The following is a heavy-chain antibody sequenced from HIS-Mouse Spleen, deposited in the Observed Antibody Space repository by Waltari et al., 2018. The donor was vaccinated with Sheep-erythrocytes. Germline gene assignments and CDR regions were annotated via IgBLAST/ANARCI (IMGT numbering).Heavy chain of an antibody. J-gene: IGHJ3*02. Sequence: QVQLQESGPGLVKPSETLSLTCTVSGVSISSYYWSWIRQPPGKGLEWIGYIYYSGSTNYNPSLKSRVTISVDTSKNQFSLKLSSVTAADTAVYYCARISSRDYYDSSGYYYSDAFDIWGQGTMVTVSS. CDR2: IYYSGST. CDR3: ARISSRDYYDSSGYYYSDAFDI. CDR1: GVSISSYY. D-gene: IGHD3-22*01. V-gene: IGHV4-59*08.